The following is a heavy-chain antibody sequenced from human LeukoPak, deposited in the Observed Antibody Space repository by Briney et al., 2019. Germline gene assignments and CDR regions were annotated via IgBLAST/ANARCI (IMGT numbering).Heavy chain of an antibody. CDR1: GYTLSDYY. CDR2: IRGDTGDT. Sequence: ASVTVSCKTSGYTLSDYYMHWVRPAPGQGLEWMGWIRGDTGDTDSPQKFQGRVAMTRDTSTNTAYMELSRLRYDDTAMYFCARVRGNSCDYWGQGTLVTVSS. D-gene: IGHD6-13*01. CDR3: ARVRGNSCDY. J-gene: IGHJ4*02. V-gene: IGHV1-2*02.